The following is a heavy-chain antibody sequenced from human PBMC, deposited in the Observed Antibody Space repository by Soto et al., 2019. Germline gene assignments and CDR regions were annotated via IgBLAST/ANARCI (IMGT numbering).Heavy chain of an antibody. D-gene: IGHD2-2*02. Sequence: GGSLRLSCVGSGVTFSTYSINWVRQAPGKGLEWVSSISSRSDIYYADSVKGRFTISRDNAKNSVSLQMNSLRAEDTAVYYCAREYTAWPLAYGLDVWGQGTTVTVSS. V-gene: IGHV3-21*01. CDR2: ISSRSDI. CDR1: GVTFSTYS. J-gene: IGHJ6*02. CDR3: AREYTAWPLAYGLDV.